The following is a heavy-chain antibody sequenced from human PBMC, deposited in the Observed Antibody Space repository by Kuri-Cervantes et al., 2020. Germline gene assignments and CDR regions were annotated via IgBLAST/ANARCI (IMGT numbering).Heavy chain of an antibody. Sequence: GESLKISCAASEFSISDYHLSWIRQAPGKGLEWVSSISSSGRVIYYAGSVKGRFTISRDNAKNSLFLQLSTLRAEDTAMYYCATMNGYFKYWGQGTLVTVSS. CDR3: ATMNGYFKY. D-gene: IGHD1-1*01. J-gene: IGHJ4*02. CDR2: ISSSGRVI. CDR1: EFSISDYH. V-gene: IGHV3-11*01.